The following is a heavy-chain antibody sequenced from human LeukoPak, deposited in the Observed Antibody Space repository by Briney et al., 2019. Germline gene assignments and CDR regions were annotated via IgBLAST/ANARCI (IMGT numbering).Heavy chain of an antibody. V-gene: IGHV3-23*01. CDR3: AKTVTTQAYYWYFDL. CDR1: GFTFSIYA. Sequence: GGSLRLSCAASGFTFSIYAMSWVRQAPGKGLEWVSAIGGSGQNTNYADSVKGLFTISRDNSRNTLYLDMNILRAEDTAVYYCAKTVTTQAYYWYFDLWGRGTLVTVSS. CDR2: IGGSGQNT. J-gene: IGHJ2*01. D-gene: IGHD4-17*01.